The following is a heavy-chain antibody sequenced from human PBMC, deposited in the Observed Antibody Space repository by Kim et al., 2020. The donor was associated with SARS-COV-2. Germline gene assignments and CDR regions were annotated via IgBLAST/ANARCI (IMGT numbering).Heavy chain of an antibody. CDR2: IYNSGST. Sequence: SETLSLTCTVSGGSISGFYWTWIRQPPGKGLEWIGYIYNSGSTNYNPSLKSRVTISSDTPKNQFSLKLNSVTAADTGVYYCARSTPLTWLSSGWSGHFFDYWGRGTLVPVSS. J-gene: IGHJ4*02. D-gene: IGHD6-19*01. CDR1: GGSISGFY. V-gene: IGHV4-59*01. CDR3: ARSTPLTWLSSGWSGHFFDY.